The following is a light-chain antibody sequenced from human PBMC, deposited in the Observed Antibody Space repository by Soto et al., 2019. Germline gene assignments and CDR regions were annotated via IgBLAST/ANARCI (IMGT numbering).Light chain of an antibody. Sequence: QSALTQPASVSGSPGQSSTISFTGTSSDDGGYNYVSWYQQHPGKAPKLMIYDVSNRPSGVSNRFSGSKSGNTASLTISGLQAEDEADYYCSSYTSSSTLVVFGGGTKVTVL. CDR1: SSDDGGYNY. V-gene: IGLV2-14*01. J-gene: IGLJ2*01. CDR3: SSYTSSSTLVV. CDR2: DVS.